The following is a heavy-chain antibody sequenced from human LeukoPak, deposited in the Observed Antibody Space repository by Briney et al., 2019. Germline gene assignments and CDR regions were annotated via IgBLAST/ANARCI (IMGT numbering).Heavy chain of an antibody. CDR2: ISSNGGST. V-gene: IGHV3-64D*09. CDR3: VKDLVLTAYESSPN. CDR1: GFTFSSYA. J-gene: IGHJ4*02. D-gene: IGHD2-21*02. Sequence: PGGSLRHACSASGFTFSSYAMHWVRQAPGKGLEYVSAISSNGGSTYYADSVKGRFTISRDNSKNTLYLQMSSLRAEDTAVYYCVKDLVLTAYESSPNWGQGALVTVSS.